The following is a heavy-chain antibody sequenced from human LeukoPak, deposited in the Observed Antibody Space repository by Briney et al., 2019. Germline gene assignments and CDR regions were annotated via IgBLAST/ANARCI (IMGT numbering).Heavy chain of an antibody. CDR2: ISSSSSTI. Sequence: GGSLRLSCAASGFTFSSYSMNWVRQAPGKGLEWVSYISSSSSTIYYADSVKGRFTISRDNAKNSLYLQMNSLRAEDTAVYYCARSFRYFDWLPIDYWGQRTLVTVSS. D-gene: IGHD3-9*01. CDR3: ARSFRYFDWLPIDY. CDR1: GFTFSSYS. V-gene: IGHV3-48*01. J-gene: IGHJ4*02.